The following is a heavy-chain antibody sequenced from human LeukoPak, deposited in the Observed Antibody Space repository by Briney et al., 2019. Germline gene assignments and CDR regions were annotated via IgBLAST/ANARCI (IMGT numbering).Heavy chain of an antibody. D-gene: IGHD3-10*01. CDR2: IYYSGST. CDR3: ANFYGSGSYNWSDP. V-gene: IGHV4-39*01. CDR1: GGSISSSSYY. Sequence: SETLSLTCTVSGGSISSSSYYWGWIRQPPGKGLEWIGSIYYSGSTYYNPSLKSRVTISVDTSKNQFSLKLSSVTAADTAVYYCANFYGSGSYNWSDPWGQGTLVTVSS. J-gene: IGHJ5*02.